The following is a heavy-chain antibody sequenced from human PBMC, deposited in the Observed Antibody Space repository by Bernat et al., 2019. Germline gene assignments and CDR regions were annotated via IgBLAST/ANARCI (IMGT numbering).Heavy chain of an antibody. Sequence: QVQLVQSGAVVKKPGASVKVSCKASGYTFTSYGINWVRQAPGQGLEWMGWISAYNDNTQVGQKFQGRVTMTTDTYTNIAYMQLRSLRSDDTAVYYCAREVVGNYGVYDEGTYFDSWGQGTLVTVSS. V-gene: IGHV1-18*01. CDR1: GYTFTSYG. CDR3: AREVVGNYGVYDEGTYFDS. CDR2: ISAYNDNT. J-gene: IGHJ4*02. D-gene: IGHD4-17*01.